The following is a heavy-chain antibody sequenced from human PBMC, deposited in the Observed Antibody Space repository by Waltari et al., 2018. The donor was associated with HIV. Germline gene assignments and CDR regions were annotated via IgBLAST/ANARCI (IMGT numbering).Heavy chain of an antibody. D-gene: IGHD3-10*01. J-gene: IGHJ3*02. CDR3: VREESITVTPGAFDI. CDR2: ISVASSTI. CDR1: GFTFTDYN. Sequence: VQLVESGGDLVQPGGSLRLSCAASGFTFTDYNMNWVRQAPGTGLEWVAYISVASSTIFYADSVEGRFTISRDNAKNSIYLQMTSLRAEDTAVFYCVREESITVTPGAFDIWGRGTMVTVSS. V-gene: IGHV3-48*01.